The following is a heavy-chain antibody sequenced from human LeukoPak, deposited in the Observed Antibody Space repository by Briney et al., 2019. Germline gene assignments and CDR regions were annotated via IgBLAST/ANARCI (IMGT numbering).Heavy chain of an antibody. D-gene: IGHD3-9*01. Sequence: GGSLRLSCAASGFTVSSNYMSWVRQAPGKGLVWVSHINSDGSSTTYADSVKGRFTISRDNAKNTLYPQMNSLRVEDTAVYYCARAGRGLRYFDWLTYDYWGQGTLVTVSS. J-gene: IGHJ4*02. V-gene: IGHV3-74*01. CDR3: ARAGRGLRYFDWLTYDY. CDR1: GFTVSSNY. CDR2: INSDGSST.